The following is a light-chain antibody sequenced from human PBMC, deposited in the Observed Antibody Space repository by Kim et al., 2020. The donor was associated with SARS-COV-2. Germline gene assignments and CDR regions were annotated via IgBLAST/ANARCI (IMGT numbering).Light chain of an antibody. V-gene: IGLV2-8*01. CDR2: DVN. CDR3: SSWGGGNNYV. Sequence: QSALTQPPSASGSPGQSVTISCTGTSSDVGAYNFVSWYQQHPGKAPKLIIYDVNKRPSGVPDRFSGSKSGNTASLTVSGLQAEDEADYYCSSWGGGNNYVFGTGTKVTVL. J-gene: IGLJ1*01. CDR1: SSDVGAYNF.